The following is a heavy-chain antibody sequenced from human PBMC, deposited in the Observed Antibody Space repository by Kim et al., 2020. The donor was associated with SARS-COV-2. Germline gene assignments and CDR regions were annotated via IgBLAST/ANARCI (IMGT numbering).Heavy chain of an antibody. CDR2: IYSGGST. V-gene: IGHV3-53*04. CDR3: ARELSGGGWNPGFDY. Sequence: GGSLRLSCAASGFTVSSNYMSWVRQAPGKGLEWVSVIYSGGSTYYADSVKGRFTISRHNSKNTLYLQMNSLRAEDTAVYYCARELSGGGWNPGFDYWGQGTLVTVSS. J-gene: IGHJ4*02. D-gene: IGHD2-15*01. CDR1: GFTVSSNY.